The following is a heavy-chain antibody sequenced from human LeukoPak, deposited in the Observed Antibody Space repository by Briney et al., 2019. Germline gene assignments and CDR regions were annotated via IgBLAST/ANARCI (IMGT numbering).Heavy chain of an antibody. J-gene: IGHJ6*02. CDR1: GYTFTSYG. CDR3: ASPEVAATNYYGMDV. CDR2: IIPILGIA. Sequence: SVKVSCKASGYTFTSYGISWVRQAPGQGLEWMGRIIPILGIANYAQKFQGRVTITADKSTSTAYMELSSLRSEDTAVYYCASPEVAATNYYGMDVWGQGTTVTVSS. V-gene: IGHV1-69*04. D-gene: IGHD2-15*01.